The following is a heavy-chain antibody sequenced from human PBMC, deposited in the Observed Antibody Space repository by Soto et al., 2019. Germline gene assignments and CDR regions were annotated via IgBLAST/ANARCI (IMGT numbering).Heavy chain of an antibody. CDR1: GFSLSTSGMC. D-gene: IGHD4-17*01. CDR3: ARIPVYGDYVGGMDV. V-gene: IGHV2-70*01. CDR2: IDWDDDK. Sequence: FGPALGNPTQTLTLTFTLSGFSLSTSGMCVSWIRQPPGKALEWLALIDWDDDKYYSTSLKTRLTISKDTSKNQVVLTMTNMDPVDTATYYCARIPVYGDYVGGMDVWGQGTTVTVSS. J-gene: IGHJ6*02.